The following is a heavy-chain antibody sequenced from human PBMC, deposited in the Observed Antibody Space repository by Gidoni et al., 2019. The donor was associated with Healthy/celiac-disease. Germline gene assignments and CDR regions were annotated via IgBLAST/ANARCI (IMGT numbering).Heavy chain of an antibody. J-gene: IGHJ6*03. Sequence: QVQLQQWGAGLLKPSETLSLTCAVYGGSFSGYYWSWIRQPPGKGLEWIGEINHSGSTNYNPSLKSRVTISVDTSKNQFSLKLSSVTAADTAVYYCARASGNKKHYDSSGYYPKIYYYYYYMDVWGKGTTVTVSS. CDR2: INHSGST. CDR3: ARASGNKKHYDSSGYYPKIYYYYYYMDV. D-gene: IGHD3-22*01. V-gene: IGHV4-34*01. CDR1: GGSFSGYY.